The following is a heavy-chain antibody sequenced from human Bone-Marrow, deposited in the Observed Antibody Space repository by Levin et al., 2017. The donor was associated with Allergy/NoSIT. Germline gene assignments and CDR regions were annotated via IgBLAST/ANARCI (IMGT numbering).Heavy chain of an antibody. CDR3: ARGAAPEALLFWFDP. J-gene: IGHJ5*02. D-gene: IGHD6-13*01. CDR2: LSSDGETT. V-gene: IGHV3-64*02. CDR1: GFTLSNHA. Sequence: GGSLRLSCVADGFTLSNHAMHWVRQAPGKGLEYVSALSSDGETTFYADSVKGRFTISRDTSKNTQYLQVGSLRVEDMAVYYCARGAAPEALLFWFDPWGQGIPVIVSS.